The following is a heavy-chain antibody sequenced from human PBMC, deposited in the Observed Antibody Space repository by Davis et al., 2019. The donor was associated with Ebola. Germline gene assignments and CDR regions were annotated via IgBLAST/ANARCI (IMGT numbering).Heavy chain of an antibody. CDR1: GFTFSSYA. V-gene: IGHV3-48*02. J-gene: IGHJ4*02. Sequence: GESLKISCAASGFTFSSYAMNWVRQAPGKGLEWVSYMSHSSNTIYYADSVKGRFTISRDNAKNSLFLQMNNLRDEDTAVYYCAKDLRLWFGESPFDYWGQGTLVTVSS. CDR3: AKDLRLWFGESPFDY. CDR2: MSHSSNTI. D-gene: IGHD3-10*01.